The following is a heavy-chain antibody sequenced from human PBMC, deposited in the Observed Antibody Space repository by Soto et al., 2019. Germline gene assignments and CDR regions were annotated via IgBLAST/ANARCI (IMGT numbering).Heavy chain of an antibody. Sequence: QVQLVQSGAEVKKPGSSVKVSCKASGGTLSNYAFTWVRQAPGQGLEWMGGIIPIFNTANYAQKFQGRVTITADESKSTVYMEVNSLRSEDTAVYDCARVRPTDYVGNYNHGMDVWGQGTTVTVSS. CDR1: GGTLSNYA. V-gene: IGHV1-69*01. J-gene: IGHJ6*02. CDR3: ARVRPTDYVGNYNHGMDV. CDR2: IIPIFNTA. D-gene: IGHD4-17*01.